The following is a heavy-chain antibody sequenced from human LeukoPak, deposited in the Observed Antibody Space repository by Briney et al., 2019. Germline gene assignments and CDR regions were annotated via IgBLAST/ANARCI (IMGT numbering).Heavy chain of an antibody. CDR1: SGSFRTYY. V-gene: IGHV4-59*12. D-gene: IGHD6-13*01. J-gene: IGHJ4*02. CDR3: ARDLRSPTDSSSWGRGPFFDY. CDR2: IFYNEGT. Sequence: SETLSLTCTVSSGSFRTYYWSWIRQPPGKGLEWIGYIFYNEGTSYNPSLKSRVTISVDTSKNQFSLQLNSVTPEDTAVYYCARDLRSPTDSSSWGRGPFFDYWGQGTLVTVSS.